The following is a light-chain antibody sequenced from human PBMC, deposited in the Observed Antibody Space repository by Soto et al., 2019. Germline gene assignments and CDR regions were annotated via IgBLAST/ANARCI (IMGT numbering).Light chain of an antibody. V-gene: IGLV2-14*01. CDR3: SSYTSIGTWV. Sequence: QSVLTQPASVSGSPGQSITISCTGTSSDVGGYNYVSWYQQHPGKAPKVLISDVSNRPSGISNRFSGSKSGNTASLTISGLQAEDEADYYCSSYTSIGTWVFGTGTKLTVL. J-gene: IGLJ1*01. CDR2: DVS. CDR1: SSDVGGYNY.